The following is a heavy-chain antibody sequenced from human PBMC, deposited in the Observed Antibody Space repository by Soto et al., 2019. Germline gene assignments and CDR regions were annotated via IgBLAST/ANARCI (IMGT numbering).Heavy chain of an antibody. Sequence: QITLNESGPTVVKPTETLTLTCTFSGFSLTTSGVGVGWVRQSPGKAPEWLAFIYWDDDKRYSTSLKSRLTITTDPAKHQVVLTTANEDPADTDTYYCAHRVLRAVFGLVTTSAIYFDFWGQGTPVVVSS. CDR1: GFSLTTSGVG. D-gene: IGHD3-3*01. CDR3: AHRVLRAVFGLVTTSAIYFDF. V-gene: IGHV2-5*02. CDR2: IYWDDDK. J-gene: IGHJ4*02.